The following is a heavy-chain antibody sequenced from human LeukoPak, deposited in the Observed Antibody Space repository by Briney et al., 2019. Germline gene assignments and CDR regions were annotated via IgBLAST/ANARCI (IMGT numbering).Heavy chain of an antibody. CDR2: INWNGGST. V-gene: IGHV3-20*04. Sequence: GGSLRLSCAASGFTFDDYGMSWVRQAPGKGLEWVSGINWNGGSTGYADSVKGRFTISRDNAKNSLYLQMNCLRAEDTALYYCARGPTRYYYDSSGYYYSEYFQHWGQGTLVTVSS. D-gene: IGHD3-22*01. CDR1: GFTFDDYG. CDR3: ARGPTRYYYDSSGYYYSEYFQH. J-gene: IGHJ1*01.